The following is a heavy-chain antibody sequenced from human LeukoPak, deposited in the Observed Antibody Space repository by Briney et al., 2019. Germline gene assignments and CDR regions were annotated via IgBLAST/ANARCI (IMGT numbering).Heavy chain of an antibody. V-gene: IGHV3-23*01. J-gene: IGHJ4*02. Sequence: GGSLRLSCAASGFTFSSYAMSWVRQAPGKGLEWVSAISGSGGSTYYADSVKGRFTISRDNSKNTLYLQMNSLRAEDTAVYYCAKRPLYGDTYYFDYWGQGTLVTVSP. CDR1: GFTFSSYA. D-gene: IGHD4-17*01. CDR2: ISGSGGST. CDR3: AKRPLYGDTYYFDY.